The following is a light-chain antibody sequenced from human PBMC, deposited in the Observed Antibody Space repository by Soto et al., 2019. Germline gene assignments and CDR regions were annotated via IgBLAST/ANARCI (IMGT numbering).Light chain of an antibody. J-gene: IGKJ2*01. V-gene: IGKV1-39*01. CDR2: GAT. Sequence: DIQMTQSPSSLSASVGDRVTIPCRASQTIRSYLNWYQQKPGKAPKLLLYGATSLQSGVPSRFSGSVSVSGTDFTLTITSLQPEDFATYYCQQTYSIPHTFGQGTKVDI. CDR3: QQTYSIPHT. CDR1: QTIRSY.